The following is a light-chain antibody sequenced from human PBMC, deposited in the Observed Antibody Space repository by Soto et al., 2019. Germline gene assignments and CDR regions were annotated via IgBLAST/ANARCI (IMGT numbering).Light chain of an antibody. Sequence: GDRWTTTCRASRGISNYLAWYQQKPGKAPELLVYSASSLQSGVPSRFSGSGSGTDFTLTISSLQPEDFATYYCQQSYSTLWTFGQGTKVAIK. CDR1: RGISNY. J-gene: IGKJ1*01. V-gene: IGKV1-39*01. CDR2: SAS. CDR3: QQSYSTLWT.